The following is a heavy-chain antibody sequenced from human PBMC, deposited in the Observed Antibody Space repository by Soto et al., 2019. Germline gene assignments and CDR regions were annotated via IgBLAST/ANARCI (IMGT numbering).Heavy chain of an antibody. CDR3: ARDPGQYSGSYSGMDV. D-gene: IGHD1-26*01. V-gene: IGHV1-46*01. J-gene: IGHJ6*02. Sequence: GASVKVSCKASGYTFTGYYMHWVRQAPGQGLEWMGIINPSGGSTSYAQKFQGRVTMTRDTSTSTVYMELSSLRSEDTAVYYCARDPGQYSGSYSGMDVWGQGTTVTVSS. CDR1: GYTFTGYY. CDR2: INPSGGST.